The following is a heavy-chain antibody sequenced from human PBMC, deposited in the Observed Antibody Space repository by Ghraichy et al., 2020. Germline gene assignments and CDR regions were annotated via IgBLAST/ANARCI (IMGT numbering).Heavy chain of an antibody. J-gene: IGHJ6*02. CDR1: GGSFSGYY. V-gene: IGHV4-34*01. D-gene: IGHD5-24*01. Sequence: SETLSLTCAVYGGSFSGYYWSWIRQPPGKGLEWIGEINHSGSTNYNPSLKSRVTISVDTSKNQFALKLSSVTAADTAVYYCARGSRDGYNSPRYYYYYGMDVWGQGTTVTVSS. CDR3: ARGSRDGYNSPRYYYYYGMDV. CDR2: INHSGST.